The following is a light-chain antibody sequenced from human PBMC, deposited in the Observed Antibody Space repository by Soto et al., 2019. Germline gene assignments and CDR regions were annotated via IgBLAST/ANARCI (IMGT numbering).Light chain of an antibody. Sequence: QSVLTQPASVSGSPGQSITISCTGSSSDVCGYNYVSWYQQHPGKAPKLMIYDVTNRPSGISNRFSGSKSGNTASLTISGLQAEDEADYYCSSYTSSITLYVFGTGTKLTVL. CDR3: SSYTSSITLYV. V-gene: IGLV2-14*03. J-gene: IGLJ1*01. CDR2: DVT. CDR1: SSDVCGYNY.